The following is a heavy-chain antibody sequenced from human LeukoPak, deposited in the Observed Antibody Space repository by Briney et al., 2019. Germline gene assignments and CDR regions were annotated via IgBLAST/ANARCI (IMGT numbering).Heavy chain of an antibody. CDR3: AREHCAGGYCYFLDY. V-gene: IGHV4-38-2*02. Sequence: PSETLTLTCSVTDYPISSGYFWGWIRQPPQKGLEWIATISHSGSTYFSPSLKSRVIVSIDASKNQFSLNLTSVTAADTAVYYCAREHCAGGYCYFLDYWGQGTLVTVSS. J-gene: IGHJ4*02. CDR1: DYPISSGYF. CDR2: ISHSGST. D-gene: IGHD2-8*02.